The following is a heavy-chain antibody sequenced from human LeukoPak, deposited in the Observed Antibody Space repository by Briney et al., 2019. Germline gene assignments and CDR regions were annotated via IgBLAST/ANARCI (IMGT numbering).Heavy chain of an antibody. D-gene: IGHD2-2*01. V-gene: IGHV1-2*02. CDR3: ARRCSSTSCLSLGAFDI. Sequence: ASVKVSCKASGYTFTGYYMHWVRQAPGQGLEWMGWINPNSGGTNYAQKFQGRVTMTRDTSISTAYMELSRLRSDDTAVYYCARRCSSTSCLSLGAFDIWGQGTMVTVPS. J-gene: IGHJ3*02. CDR2: INPNSGGT. CDR1: GYTFTGYY.